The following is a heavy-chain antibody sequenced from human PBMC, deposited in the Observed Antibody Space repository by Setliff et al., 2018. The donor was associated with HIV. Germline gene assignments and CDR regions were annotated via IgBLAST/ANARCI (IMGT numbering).Heavy chain of an antibody. Sequence: PGGSLRLSCAASGFTFSSYEMNWVRQAPGKGLEWVSYIRSSGSTIYYADSVKGRFTISRDNAKNSLYLQMNSLRAEDTAVYYCARAGWLQFDYWGQGTLVTVSS. CDR3: ARAGWLQFDY. CDR2: IRSSGSTI. D-gene: IGHD5-12*01. V-gene: IGHV3-48*03. J-gene: IGHJ4*02. CDR1: GFTFSSYE.